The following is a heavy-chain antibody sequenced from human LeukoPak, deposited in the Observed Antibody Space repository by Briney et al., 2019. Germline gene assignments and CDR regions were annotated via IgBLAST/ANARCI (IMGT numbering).Heavy chain of an antibody. D-gene: IGHD2-8*02. J-gene: IGHJ5*02. CDR3: ARAPTGFPNWFDP. CDR1: GYNFANYW. CDR2: IHPGNSDI. Sequence: GESLKISCKGSGYNFANYWIAWVRQMPRKGLEWMGIIHPGNSDIRYSPSFQGQVTISADKSISTAYLQWSSLKASDTAIYYCARAPTGFPNWFDPWGQGTLVTVSS. V-gene: IGHV5-51*01.